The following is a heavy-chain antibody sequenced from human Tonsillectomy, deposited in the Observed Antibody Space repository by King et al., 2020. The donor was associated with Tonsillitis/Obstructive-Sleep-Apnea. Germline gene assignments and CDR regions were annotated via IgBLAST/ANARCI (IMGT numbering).Heavy chain of an antibody. V-gene: IGHV4-34*01. CDR3: AREHSSSLDY. D-gene: IGHD6-13*01. CDR2: IDHSGRT. CDR1: GGSFSGYY. J-gene: IGHJ4*02. Sequence: VQLQQWGAGLLKPSETLSLTCAVYGGSFSGYYWNWIRQPPGKGLEWIGEIDHSGRTNYTPSLKSRVTVSVDTSKNQFSLKLSSVTAADTAVYYCAREHSSSLDYWGQGTLVTVSS.